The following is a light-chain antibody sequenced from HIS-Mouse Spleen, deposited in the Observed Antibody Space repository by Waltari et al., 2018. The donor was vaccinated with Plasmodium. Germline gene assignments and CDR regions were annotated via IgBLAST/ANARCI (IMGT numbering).Light chain of an antibody. CDR3: QAWDSSTVV. CDR1: KLGAKY. V-gene: IGLV3-1*01. J-gene: IGLJ2*01. Sequence: SYELTQPPSVSVSPGQTASITCSGDKLGAKYACWYQQKPGKPPVLVIHQDSKRPSGIPERFSGSNAGNTATLTISGTQAKDEADYYCQAWDSSTVVFGGGTKLTVL. CDR2: QDS.